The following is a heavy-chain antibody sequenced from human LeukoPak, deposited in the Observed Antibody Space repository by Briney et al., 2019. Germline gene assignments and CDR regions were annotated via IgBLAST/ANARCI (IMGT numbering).Heavy chain of an antibody. CDR2: ISSSSSYI. CDR3: ARVASITIFGVGPRDDY. Sequence: PGGSLRLSCAASGFTFSSYSMNWVRQAPGKGLEWVSSISSSSSYIYYADSVKGRFTISRDNAKNSLYLQMNSLRAEDTAVYYCARVASITIFGVGPRDDYWGQGTLVTVSS. CDR1: GFTFSSYS. V-gene: IGHV3-21*01. D-gene: IGHD3-3*01. J-gene: IGHJ4*02.